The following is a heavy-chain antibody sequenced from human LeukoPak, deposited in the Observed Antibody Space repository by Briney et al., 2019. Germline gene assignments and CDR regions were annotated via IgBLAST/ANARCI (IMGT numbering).Heavy chain of an antibody. CDR2: ISSSGSTI. CDR1: GFNFSSYE. V-gene: IGHV3-48*03. J-gene: IGHJ4*02. CDR3: AREGIVGATRVTDS. Sequence: GGSLRLSCGASGFNFSSYEMNWVRQAPGKGLEWVSYISSSGSTIYYADSVKGRFTISRDNAKNSLYLQMNSLRAEDTAVYYCAREGIVGATRVTDSWGQGTLVTVSS. D-gene: IGHD1-26*01.